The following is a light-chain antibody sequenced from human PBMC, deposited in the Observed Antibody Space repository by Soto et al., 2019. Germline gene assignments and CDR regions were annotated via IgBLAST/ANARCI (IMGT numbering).Light chain of an antibody. CDR1: QSVGKY. Sequence: ERVMAQAPATLAGSPGERATLSCRASQSVGKYLAWYQQKPGQAPRLLIYGASTRATGIPDRFSGSGSGTDFTLTISRLEPEDFAVYYCQQYGGSPRTFGQGTKVDIK. CDR2: GAS. CDR3: QQYGGSPRT. V-gene: IGKV3-20*01. J-gene: IGKJ1*01.